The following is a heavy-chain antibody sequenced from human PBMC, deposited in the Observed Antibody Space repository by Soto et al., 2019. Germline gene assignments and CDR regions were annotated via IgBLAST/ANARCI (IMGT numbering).Heavy chain of an antibody. D-gene: IGHD2-15*01. V-gene: IGHV2-5*02. CDR1: GFSLSTSGVG. CDR2: IYWDDDK. CDR3: AHRPSYCSGGSCYSGFDY. Sequence: QITLKESGPTLVKPTQTLTLTCTFSGFSLSTSGVGVGWISQPPGKALEWLALIYWDDDKRYSPSLKSRLTITKDTAKHQVVLTMTNMDPVDTATYYCAHRPSYCSGGSCYSGFDYWGQGTLVTVSS. J-gene: IGHJ4*02.